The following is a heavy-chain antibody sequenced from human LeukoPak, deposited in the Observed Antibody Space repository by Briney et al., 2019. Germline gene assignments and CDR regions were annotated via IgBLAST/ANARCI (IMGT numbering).Heavy chain of an antibody. J-gene: IGHJ4*02. D-gene: IGHD3-22*01. CDR2: ISAYNANT. V-gene: IGHV1-18*01. CDR3: AKERSGYYYDSSGYPIDY. CDR1: GYTFTSYG. Sequence: ASVKVSCKASGYTFTSYGISWVRQAPGQGLEWMGWISAYNANTNYAQKLQGRVTMTTDTSTSTAYMELRSLRSDDTAVYYCAKERSGYYYDSSGYPIDYWGQGTLVTVSS.